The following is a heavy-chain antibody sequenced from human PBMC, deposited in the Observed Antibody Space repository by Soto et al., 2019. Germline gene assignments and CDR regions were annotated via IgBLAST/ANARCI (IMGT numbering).Heavy chain of an antibody. CDR1: GGSITSADFD. V-gene: IGHV4-30-4*01. CDR2: IYPSGST. J-gene: IGHJ4*02. CDR3: AGGPAPGPLLY. D-gene: IGHD6-13*01. Sequence: QVQLQESGPGLVKPSQTLSLRCTVSGGSITSADFDWTWIRLPPGKGLEWIGSIYPSGSTSYNPSIKSRLTLSVDASKNQFSLELTSMTAADTAVYFCAGGPAPGPLLYWGQGTLVNVSS.